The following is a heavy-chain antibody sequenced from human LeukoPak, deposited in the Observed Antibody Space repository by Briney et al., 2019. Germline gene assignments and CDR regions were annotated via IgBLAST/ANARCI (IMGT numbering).Heavy chain of an antibody. V-gene: IGHV5-51*01. D-gene: IGHD2-15*01. Sequence: GEFLKISWKGSGYSFYSNWIAWVRQVPGEGLELRVIIYRCECDIRYTPSFEGQVTISASKSINTTSLQCCSLTASEPAMYYCTRPQYSNGGTSFYGAFDVCGEGTMVTVSS. CDR1: GYSFYSNW. CDR3: TRPQYSNGGTSFYGAFDV. CDR2: IYRCECDI. J-gene: IGHJ3*01.